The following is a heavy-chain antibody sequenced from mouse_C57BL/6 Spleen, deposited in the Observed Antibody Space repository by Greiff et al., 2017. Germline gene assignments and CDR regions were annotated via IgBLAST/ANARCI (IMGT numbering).Heavy chain of an antibody. CDR1: GYSITSGYD. D-gene: IGHD2-4*01. Sequence: DVKLQESGPGMVKPSQSLSLTCTVTGYSITSGYDWHWIRHFPGNKLEWMGYISYSGSTNYNPSLKSRISITHDTSKNHFFLKLNSVTIEDTATYYCARGDYGAWFAYWGQGTLVTVSA. CDR2: ISYSGST. V-gene: IGHV3-1*01. J-gene: IGHJ3*01. CDR3: ARGDYGAWFAY.